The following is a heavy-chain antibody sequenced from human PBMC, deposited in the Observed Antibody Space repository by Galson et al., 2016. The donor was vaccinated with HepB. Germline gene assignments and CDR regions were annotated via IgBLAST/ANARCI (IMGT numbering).Heavy chain of an antibody. Sequence: GISWIRQPPGKALEWLALIYWNDDKRYSPSLKSRVTITKGTTKNQVVLTMTNMDPVDTATYYCAHSHMDVWGQGTTVTVSS. J-gene: IGHJ6*02. V-gene: IGHV2-5*01. CDR2: IYWNDDK. CDR1: G. CDR3: AHSHMDV.